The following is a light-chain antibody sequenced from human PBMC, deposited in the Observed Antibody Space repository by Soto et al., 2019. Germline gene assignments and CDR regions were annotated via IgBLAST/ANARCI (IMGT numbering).Light chain of an antibody. V-gene: IGKV1-9*01. Sequence: IQLTQSPSSLSASVGDRVTITCRASQGISSYLAWYQQKPGKAPKLLIYAASTLQSGVPSRFSGSGSGTEFTLTNTSLQPEDFATYYCQQSGDTPPWTFGQGTKLDIK. J-gene: IGKJ1*01. CDR2: AAS. CDR1: QGISSY. CDR3: QQSGDTPPWT.